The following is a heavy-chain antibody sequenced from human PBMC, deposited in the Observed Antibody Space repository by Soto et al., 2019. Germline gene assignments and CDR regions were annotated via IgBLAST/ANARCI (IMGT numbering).Heavy chain of an antibody. J-gene: IGHJ4*02. CDR1: GYTFSSYA. V-gene: IGHV1-69*10. D-gene: IGHD3-22*01. CDR2: IIPILGTP. CDR3: ARERSRYDRSGYYRPDY. Sequence: AVKVSCKASGYTFSSYAITWVRQAPGQGLEWMGGIIPILGTPNYAQKFQGRVTITADKSTSTAYMELSSLRSEDTAVYYCARERSRYDRSGYYRPDYLGQGTLVTVSS.